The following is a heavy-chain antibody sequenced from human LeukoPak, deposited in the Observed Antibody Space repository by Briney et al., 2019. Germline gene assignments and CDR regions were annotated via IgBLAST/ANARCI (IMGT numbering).Heavy chain of an antibody. J-gene: IGHJ4*02. D-gene: IGHD6-13*01. V-gene: IGHV1-46*01. Sequence: ASVKVSCKASGYTFSIYYIHWVRQAPGQGLEWTGMIYPSGGSTSYAQKFQGRVTMTRDMSTSTVYMELSSLRSEDTAVYYCARDKSAAAGKRPFDYWGQGTLVTVSS. CDR1: GYTFSIYY. CDR2: IYPSGGST. CDR3: ARDKSAAAGKRPFDY.